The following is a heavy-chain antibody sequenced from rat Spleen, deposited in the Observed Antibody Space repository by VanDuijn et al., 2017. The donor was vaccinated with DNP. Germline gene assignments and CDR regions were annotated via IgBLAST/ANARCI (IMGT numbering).Heavy chain of an antibody. CDR2: ISYFGDNT. D-gene: IGHD1-11*01. Sequence: EVRLVESGGGLVQPGRSLKLSCAASGFTFSDYYMAWVRQAPKKGLELVAYISYFGDNTYSGDSVKGRFTISRDNAKSTLYLQMNSLRSEDMATYYCARHRRRVFDYWGQGVMVTVSS. CDR3: ARHRRRVFDY. V-gene: IGHV5-22*01. CDR1: GFTFSDYY. J-gene: IGHJ2*01.